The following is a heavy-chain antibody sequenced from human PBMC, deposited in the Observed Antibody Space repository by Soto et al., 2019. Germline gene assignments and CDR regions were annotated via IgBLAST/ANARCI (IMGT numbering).Heavy chain of an antibody. D-gene: IGHD2-2*01. J-gene: IGHJ4*02. Sequence: QVQLQESGPGLVKPSQTLSLTCTVSGGSISSGGYYWSWIRQHPGKGLEWIGYIYYSGSTYYNPSLKSRVTIXXDXSXXQFSLKLSSVTAADTAVYYCAKGACSSTSCYEFDYWGQGTLVTVSS. CDR1: GGSISSGGYY. V-gene: IGHV4-31*03. CDR2: IYYSGST. CDR3: AKGACSSTSCYEFDY.